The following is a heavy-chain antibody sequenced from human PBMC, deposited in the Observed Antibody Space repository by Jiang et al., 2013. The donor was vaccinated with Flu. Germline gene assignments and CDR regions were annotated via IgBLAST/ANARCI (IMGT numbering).Heavy chain of an antibody. CDR1: GGSISPYY. CDR2: IYYSGST. V-gene: IGHV4-59*01. D-gene: IGHD1-1*01. Sequence: GPGLVKPSETLSLTCTVSGGSISPYYWSWLRQPPGKALEWIGNIYYSGSTTYNPSLKSRVTISVDTSKNQFSLKVSSVTAADTAVYYCVRDWGTDSHFDYWGQGTLVTVSS. CDR3: VRDWGTDSHFDY. J-gene: IGHJ4*02.